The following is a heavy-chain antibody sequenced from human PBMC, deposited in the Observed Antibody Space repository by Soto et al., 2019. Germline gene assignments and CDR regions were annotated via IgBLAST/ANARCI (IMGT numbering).Heavy chain of an antibody. CDR2: ISYDGST. V-gene: IGHV4-31*03. CDR3: SRGILV. CDR1: GGSINSGGYC. J-gene: IGHJ4*02. D-gene: IGHD5-18*01. Sequence: QVQLQESGPGLVKPAQTLSLTCTVSGGSINSGGYCWSWIRQHPGKGLDWIGCISYDGSTSYNPSLKSRFTISVDTSKNQFSLKLTSLTAADTAVYYCSRGILVGGQGALITVAS.